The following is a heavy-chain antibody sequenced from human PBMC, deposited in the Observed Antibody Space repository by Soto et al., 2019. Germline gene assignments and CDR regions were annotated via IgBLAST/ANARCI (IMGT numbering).Heavy chain of an antibody. CDR3: ASHYYYDSSGYYQRYNWFDP. CDR2: IIPIFGTA. J-gene: IGHJ5*02. V-gene: IGHV1-69*06. D-gene: IGHD3-22*01. Sequence: SVKVSCKASGGTFSSYAISWVRQAPGQGLEWMGGIIPIFGTANYAQKFQGRVTITADKSTRTAYMELSSLRSEDTAVYYCASHYYYDSSGYYQRYNWFDPWGQGTLVTVSS. CDR1: GGTFSSYA.